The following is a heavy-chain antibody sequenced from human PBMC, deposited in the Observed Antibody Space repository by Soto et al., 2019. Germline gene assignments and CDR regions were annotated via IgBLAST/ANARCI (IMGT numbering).Heavy chain of an antibody. D-gene: IGHD3-22*01. Sequence: QVQLVQSGAEVKKPGSSVKVSCKASGGTFSSYAISWVRQAPGQGLEWMGGIIPIFGTANYAQKFQGRVTMTADESTSTAYMELSSLRSEDTAVYYCARNYDSSGYHYYYGMDVWGQGTTVTVSS. CDR2: IIPIFGTA. CDR3: ARNYDSSGYHYYYGMDV. V-gene: IGHV1-69*01. J-gene: IGHJ6*02. CDR1: GGTFSSYA.